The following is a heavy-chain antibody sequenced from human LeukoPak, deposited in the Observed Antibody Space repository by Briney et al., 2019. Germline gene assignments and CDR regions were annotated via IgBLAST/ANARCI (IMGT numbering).Heavy chain of an antibody. D-gene: IGHD2-15*01. J-gene: IGHJ4*02. CDR1: GGSISSYY. Sequence: SETLSLTCTVSGGSISSYYWSWIRQPPGKGLEWIGYIYCSGSTNYNPSLKSRVTISVDTSKNQFSLKLSSVTAADTAVYYCARTPVRRGYCSGGSCIRGYFDYWGQGTLVTVSS. CDR3: ARTPVRRGYCSGGSCIRGYFDY. V-gene: IGHV4-59*01. CDR2: IYCSGST.